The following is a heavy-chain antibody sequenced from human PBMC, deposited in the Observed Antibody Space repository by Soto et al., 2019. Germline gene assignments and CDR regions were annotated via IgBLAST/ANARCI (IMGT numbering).Heavy chain of an antibody. V-gene: IGHV4-39*01. J-gene: IGHJ4*02. CDR2: IYNSGRT. D-gene: IGHD3-10*01. CDR3: ARHNYGSGSTYFDY. Sequence: PSETLSLTCTVSGGSMSSRSHYWGWVRQPPGKGLEWIASIYNSGRTFYNPSLESRITISVDTSNNQFSLKLSSVTAADTAVYYCARHNYGSGSTYFDYWGQGTPVT. CDR1: GGSMSSRSHY.